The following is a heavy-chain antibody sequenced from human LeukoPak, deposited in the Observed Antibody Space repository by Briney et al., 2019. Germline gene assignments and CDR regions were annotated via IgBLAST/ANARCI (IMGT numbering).Heavy chain of an antibody. CDR2: FYSSGST. CDR3: ARLGRSGYDFDY. CDR1: GGSISSYY. V-gene: IGHV4-4*07. Sequence: PSETLSLTCTVSGGSISSYYWSWIRQPAGKGLEWIGRFYSSGSTNYNPSLKSRVTISVDTSKNQFSLKLSSVTAADTAVYYCARLGRSGYDFDYWGQGTLVTVSS. J-gene: IGHJ4*02. D-gene: IGHD5-12*01.